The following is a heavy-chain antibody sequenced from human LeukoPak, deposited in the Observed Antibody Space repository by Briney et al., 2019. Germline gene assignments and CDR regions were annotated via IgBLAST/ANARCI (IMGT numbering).Heavy chain of an antibody. Sequence: GRSLRLSCAASGFTFDDYAMHWVRQAPGKGLEWVSGISWNSGSIGYADSVKGRFTISGDNAKNPLYLPMNRLRAEDTALYYCAKSSGAIAAYYFDYWGQGTLVTVSS. V-gene: IGHV3-9*01. CDR1: GFTFDDYA. CDR2: ISWNSGSI. CDR3: AKSSGAIAAYYFDY. D-gene: IGHD6-25*01. J-gene: IGHJ4*02.